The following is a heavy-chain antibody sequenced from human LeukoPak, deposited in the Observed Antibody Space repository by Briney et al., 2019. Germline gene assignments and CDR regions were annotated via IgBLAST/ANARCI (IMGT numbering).Heavy chain of an antibody. V-gene: IGHV3-48*03. CDR2: ISGSGVTT. J-gene: IGHJ6*04. Sequence: QSGGSLRLSCAASGFSFSNVYMSWVRQAPGKGLEWVAGISGSGVTTYYADSVKGRFTISRDNAKNSLYLQMNSLRAEDTAVYYCAELGITMIGGVWGKGTTVTISS. CDR1: GFSFSNVY. D-gene: IGHD3-10*02. CDR3: AELGITMIGGV.